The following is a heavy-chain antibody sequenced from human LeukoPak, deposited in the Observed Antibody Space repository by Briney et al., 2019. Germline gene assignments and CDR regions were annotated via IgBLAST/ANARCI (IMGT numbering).Heavy chain of an antibody. Sequence: PSETLSLTCTVSGGSTSSGDYYWSWIRQPPGKGLEWIGYIYYSGSTYYNPSLKSRVTISVDTSKNQFSLKLSSVTAADTAVYYCARAPYCSSTSCYAGGYYFDYWGQGTLVTVSS. CDR3: ARAPYCSSTSCYAGGYYFDY. CDR1: GGSTSSGDYY. D-gene: IGHD2-2*01. CDR2: IYYSGST. V-gene: IGHV4-30-4*08. J-gene: IGHJ4*02.